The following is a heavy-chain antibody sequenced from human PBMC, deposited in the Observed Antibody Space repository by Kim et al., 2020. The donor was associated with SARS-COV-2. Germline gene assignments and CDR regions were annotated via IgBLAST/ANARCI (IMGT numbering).Heavy chain of an antibody. CDR3: AKDLWYHTMIVENFLVHYGMDV. CDR2: ISYDGSNK. V-gene: IGHV3-30*18. D-gene: IGHD3-22*01. CDR1: GFTFSSYG. Sequence: GGSLRLSCAASGFTFSSYGMHWVRQAPGKGLEWVAVISYDGSNKYYADSVKGRFTISRDNSKNTLYLQMNSLRAEDTAVYYCAKDLWYHTMIVENFLVHYGMDVWGQGTTVTVSS. J-gene: IGHJ6*02.